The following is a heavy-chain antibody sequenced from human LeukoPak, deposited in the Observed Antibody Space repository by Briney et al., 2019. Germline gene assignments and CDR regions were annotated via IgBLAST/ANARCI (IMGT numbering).Heavy chain of an antibody. J-gene: IGHJ6*02. V-gene: IGHV4-34*01. D-gene: IGHD1-14*01. CDR1: GGSFSGYY. Sequence: PSEILSLTCTVYGGSFSGYYWSWIRQPPGKGLEWIGEINHSGSTNYNPSLKSRVTISVDTSKNQFSLKLSSVTAADTAVYYCARRAGTTYYYYGMDVWGQGTTVTVSS. CDR3: ARRAGTTYYYYGMDV. CDR2: INHSGST.